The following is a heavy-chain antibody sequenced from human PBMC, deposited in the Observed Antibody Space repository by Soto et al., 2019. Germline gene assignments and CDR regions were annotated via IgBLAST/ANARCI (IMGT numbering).Heavy chain of an antibody. CDR1: GYSFLNYW. V-gene: IGHV5-51*01. Sequence: PGESLKISCKTSGYSFLNYWIGWVRQMPGKGLEWMGIIYPGDSDARYSPSFQGKVTISADKSISTVYLQWSSLKASDTAMYYCARHIVDTSMTASFNYWGQGTQVTV. D-gene: IGHD5-18*01. CDR3: ARHIVDTSMTASFNY. J-gene: IGHJ4*02. CDR2: IYPGDSDA.